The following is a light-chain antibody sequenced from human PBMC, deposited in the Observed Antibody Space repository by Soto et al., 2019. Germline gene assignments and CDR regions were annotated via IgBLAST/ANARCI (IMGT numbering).Light chain of an antibody. CDR3: QHYRSAQMT. CDR2: GVS. V-gene: IGKV1-27*01. CDR1: QGVANY. J-gene: IGKJ1*01. Sequence: DIQMTQFPSSLSASVGDRVTITCRASQGVANYLGWYQQKPGKVPKALIYGVSTLQSGVPSRFSGSGSDTDFTLTISSLQPEDAATYYCQHYRSAQMTFGQGTKVDIK.